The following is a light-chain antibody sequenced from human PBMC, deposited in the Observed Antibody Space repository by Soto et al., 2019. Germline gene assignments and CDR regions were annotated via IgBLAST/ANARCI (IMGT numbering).Light chain of an antibody. V-gene: IGKV3-20*01. CDR2: GAS. J-gene: IGKJ1*01. CDR3: QQYGSSPWT. CDR1: QSVSNSY. Sequence: EIVLTQSPGTLALSPGERATLSCRASQSVSNSYLAWYQQKPGQAPRVFIYGASSRATGIPDRFSGSGSGTDFTLTISRLEPEDFAVYYCQQYGSSPWTFGQGTKVEIK.